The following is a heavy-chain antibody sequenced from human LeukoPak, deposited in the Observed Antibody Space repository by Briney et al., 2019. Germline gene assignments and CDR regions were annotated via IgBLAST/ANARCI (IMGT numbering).Heavy chain of an antibody. V-gene: IGHV3-53*01. J-gene: IGHJ5*01. CDR2: IYSGGST. Sequence: GGSLRLSCAASGVTVSSNYMSWVRQAPGKGLEWVSVIYSGGSTYYADSVKGRFTISRDNSKDTLYLQINSLRAEDTAIYYCAKDPGSSWYGWFDSWGQGTLVTVSS. CDR1: GVTVSSNY. D-gene: IGHD6-13*01. CDR3: AKDPGSSWYGWFDS.